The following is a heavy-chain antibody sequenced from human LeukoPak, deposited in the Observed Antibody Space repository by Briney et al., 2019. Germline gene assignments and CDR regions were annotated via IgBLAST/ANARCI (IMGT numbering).Heavy chain of an antibody. CDR2: IYYSGST. Sequence: KPSETLSLTCTVSGGSICSSSYYCGWIRQPPGKGLEWIGSIYYSGSTYYNPSLKSRVTISVDTSKNQFSLKLSSVTAADTAVYYCASPSGSYYAFDIWGQGTMVTVSS. CDR1: GGSICSSSYY. J-gene: IGHJ3*02. V-gene: IGHV4-39*01. CDR3: ASPSGSYYAFDI. D-gene: IGHD1-26*01.